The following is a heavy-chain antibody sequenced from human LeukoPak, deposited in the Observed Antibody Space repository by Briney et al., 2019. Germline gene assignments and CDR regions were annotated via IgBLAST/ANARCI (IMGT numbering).Heavy chain of an antibody. V-gene: IGHV1-18*04. CDR2: ISAYNGNT. CDR1: GYTFTGYY. D-gene: IGHD3-9*01. CDR3: ARGSDYDILTVYYPFDY. Sequence: ASAKVSCKASGYTFTGYYMHWVRQAPGQGLEWMGWISAYNGNTNYAQKLQGRVTMTTDTSTSTAYMEVRSLRFDDTAVYYCARGSDYDILTVYYPFDYWGQGTLVTVSS. J-gene: IGHJ4*02.